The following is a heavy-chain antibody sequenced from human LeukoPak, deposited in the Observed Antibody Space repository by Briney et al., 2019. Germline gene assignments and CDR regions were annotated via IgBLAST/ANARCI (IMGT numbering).Heavy chain of an antibody. CDR2: ISGSGGNM. J-gene: IGHJ4*02. Sequence: PGGSLRLSCTATGFTFSNFGMAWVRQAPGQGLEWVSTISGSGGNMYQADSVKGRFTISRDNSRSTLYLQTNSLRAEDTAVYYCAKDAGPQQLVFFDSWGQGTLVTVSS. D-gene: IGHD6-6*01. CDR1: GFTFSNFG. CDR3: AKDAGPQQLVFFDS. V-gene: IGHV3-23*01.